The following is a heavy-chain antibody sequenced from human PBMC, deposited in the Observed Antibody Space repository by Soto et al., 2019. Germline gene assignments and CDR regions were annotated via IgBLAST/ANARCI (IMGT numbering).Heavy chain of an antibody. D-gene: IGHD5-12*01. CDR2: IIPIFGTA. Sequence: QVQLVQSGAEVKKPGSSVTVSCKASGGTFSSYTISWVRQAPGQGLEWMGGIIPIFGTANYAQKFQGRVTITADESTSTAYMELSRLRSEDTALYYCARGNHRWLQWWYFDLWGRGTLVTVSS. J-gene: IGHJ2*01. V-gene: IGHV1-69*12. CDR1: GGTFSSYT. CDR3: ARGNHRWLQWWYFDL.